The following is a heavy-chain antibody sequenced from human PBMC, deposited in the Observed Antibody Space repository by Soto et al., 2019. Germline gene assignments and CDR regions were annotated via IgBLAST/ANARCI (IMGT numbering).Heavy chain of an antibody. CDR1: GGPFSGVY. D-gene: IGHD2-21*01. CDR2: VNHRGSA. J-gene: IGHJ5*02. CDR3: ARDAFCGSGTCRVGHWFDP. V-gene: IGHV4-34*01. Sequence: SETLSLTCAVSGGPFSGVYWSWIRQPPGKGLEWIGGVNHRGSANYNPSLESRVTMSVDTSKNQFSLKLTSVTAADSAVYYCARDAFCGSGTCRVGHWFDPWGQGTLVTAPQ.